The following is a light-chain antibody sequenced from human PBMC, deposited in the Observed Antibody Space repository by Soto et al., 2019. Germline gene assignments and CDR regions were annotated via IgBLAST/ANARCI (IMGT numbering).Light chain of an antibody. Sequence: DIVMTQSPDSLAVSLGERATINCKSSQSVLYSSNNKNYLAWYQQKPGQPPKLLIYWASTRESGVPDRFSGSGSGTDFTLPISSLQAEDVAVYYFQQYYSTPRTFGQGTKVEIK. J-gene: IGKJ1*01. V-gene: IGKV4-1*01. CDR1: QSVLYSSNNKNY. CDR3: QQYYSTPRT. CDR2: WAS.